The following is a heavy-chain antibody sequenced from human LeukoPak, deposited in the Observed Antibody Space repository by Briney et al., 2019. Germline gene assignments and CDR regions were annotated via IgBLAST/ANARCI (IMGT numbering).Heavy chain of an antibody. D-gene: IGHD3-22*01. CDR1: GFTFSSYW. Sequence: PGGSLRPSCAASGFTFSSYWMSWVRQAPGKGLEWVANIKQDGSEKYYVDSVKGRFTISRDNAKNSLYLQMNSLRAEDTAVYYCARVYYYDSSGYSYYFDYWGQGTLVTVSS. J-gene: IGHJ4*02. CDR3: ARVYYYDSSGYSYYFDY. V-gene: IGHV3-7*04. CDR2: IKQDGSEK.